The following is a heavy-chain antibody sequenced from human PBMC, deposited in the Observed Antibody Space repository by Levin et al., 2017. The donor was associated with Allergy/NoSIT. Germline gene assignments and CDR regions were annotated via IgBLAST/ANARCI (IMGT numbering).Heavy chain of an antibody. CDR1: GGSISSSISY. CDR3: ARQCYDILTGYFNFDY. D-gene: IGHD3-9*01. V-gene: IGHV4-39*01. J-gene: IGHJ4*02. CDR2: IYNSGST. Sequence: SQTLSLTCTVSGGSISSSISYWGWIRQAPGKGLEWIGSIYNSGSTYYNPSLKSRVTTSVDTSKNQFSLKLSSVTAADTAVYYCARQCYDILTGYFNFDYWGQGTLVTVSS.